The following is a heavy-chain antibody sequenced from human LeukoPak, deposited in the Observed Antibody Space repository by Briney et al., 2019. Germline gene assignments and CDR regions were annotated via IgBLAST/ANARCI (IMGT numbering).Heavy chain of an antibody. D-gene: IGHD3-3*01. J-gene: IGHJ5*02. Sequence: PSETLSLTCTVSGGSISSSSYYWGWIRQPPGKGLEWIGTIYYSGSTYYNSSLKSRVSISVDTSKNQFSLKVSSVTVADTAVYYCARTRITMERIKGDWFDPWGQGTLVTVSS. CDR3: ARTRITMERIKGDWFDP. V-gene: IGHV4-39*01. CDR1: GGSISSSSYY. CDR2: IYYSGST.